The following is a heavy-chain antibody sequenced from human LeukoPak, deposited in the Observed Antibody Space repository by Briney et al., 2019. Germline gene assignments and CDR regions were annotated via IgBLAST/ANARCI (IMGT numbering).Heavy chain of an antibody. J-gene: IGHJ5*02. Sequence: ASETLSLTCTVSGGSISSSSYYWGWIRQPPGKGLEWIGYIYSSGSTNYNPSLKSRVTISVDTSKNQFSLKLSSVTAADTAVYYCARGRVGGYSSSSIRFDPWGQGTLVTVSS. V-gene: IGHV4-61*05. CDR2: IYSSGST. CDR1: GGSISSSSYY. D-gene: IGHD6-6*01. CDR3: ARGRVGGYSSSSIRFDP.